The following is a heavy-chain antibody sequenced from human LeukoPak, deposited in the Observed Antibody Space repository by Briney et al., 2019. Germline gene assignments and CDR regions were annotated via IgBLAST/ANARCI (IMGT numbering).Heavy chain of an antibody. J-gene: IGHJ4*02. CDR2: INPNSGGT. Sequence: ASVKVSCKASGYTFTAYYIHWVRQAPGQGLEWIGWINPNSGGTNYAQKLQGWGTMTRDKSISTAYMELSRLRTDDTAMYYCARSVGPSHFDSWGQGTLVTVSS. CDR3: ARSVGPSHFDS. D-gene: IGHD1-26*01. CDR1: GYTFTAYY. V-gene: IGHV1-2*04.